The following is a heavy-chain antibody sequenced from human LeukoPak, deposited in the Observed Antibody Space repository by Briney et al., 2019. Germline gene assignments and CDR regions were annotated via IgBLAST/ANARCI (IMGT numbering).Heavy chain of an antibody. CDR2: IYYSGST. CDR1: GGSISSGGYY. Sequence: PSQTLSLTCTVSGGSISSGGYYWSWMRQHPGKGLEWIGYIYYSGSTYYSPSLKSRVTISVDTSKNQFSLKLSSVTAADTAVYYCARGGSIYYYYGMDVWGQGTTVTVSS. CDR3: ARGGSIYYYYGMDV. D-gene: IGHD2/OR15-2a*01. V-gene: IGHV4-31*03. J-gene: IGHJ6*02.